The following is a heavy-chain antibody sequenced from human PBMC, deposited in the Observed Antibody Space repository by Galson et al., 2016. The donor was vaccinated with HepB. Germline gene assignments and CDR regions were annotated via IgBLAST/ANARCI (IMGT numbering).Heavy chain of an antibody. D-gene: IGHD6-13*01. J-gene: IGHJ4*02. CDR3: VKLNPYGTSWVGALDY. CDR1: GFAFSTFG. CDR2: IWYDGNNK. Sequence: SLRLSCAASGFAFSTFGMHWVRQAPGKGLEWLAVIWYDGNNKYYLNSVKGRFTISRDNSKNMLYLQMNSLRADDTAIYYCVKLNPYGTSWVGALDYWGQGILVTVSS. V-gene: IGHV3-33*06.